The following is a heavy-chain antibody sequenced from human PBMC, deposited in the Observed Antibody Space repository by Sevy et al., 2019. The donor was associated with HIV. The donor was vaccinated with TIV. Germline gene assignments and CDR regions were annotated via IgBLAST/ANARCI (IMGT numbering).Heavy chain of an antibody. Sequence: SETLSLTCTVSGVSISTYYWAWIRQPPGKGLECIGFSGNTNYNPSVISRVTTSVDTSKNQFSLRLSSVTAADTAIYYCARGGPNPQQLDYFDYWGQRTLVTVSS. V-gene: IGHV4-59*01. CDR3: ARGGPNPQQLDYFDY. J-gene: IGHJ4*02. CDR1: GVSISTYY. D-gene: IGHD6-13*01. CDR2: SGNT.